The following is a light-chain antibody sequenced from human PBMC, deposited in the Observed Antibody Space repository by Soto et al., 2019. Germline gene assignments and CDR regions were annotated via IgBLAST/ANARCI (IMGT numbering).Light chain of an antibody. CDR3: QLYNAWPRR. Sequence: EIGMTQSPATLSVSPGERATLSCRASLSVSRNLAWYQQKPGQAPRLLIFDASTRATGIPARFSGSGSGTEFTLTITSLQSEDFAVYYCQLYNAWPRRFGQGTKVDI. CDR2: DAS. CDR1: LSVSRN. J-gene: IGKJ1*01. V-gene: IGKV3-15*01.